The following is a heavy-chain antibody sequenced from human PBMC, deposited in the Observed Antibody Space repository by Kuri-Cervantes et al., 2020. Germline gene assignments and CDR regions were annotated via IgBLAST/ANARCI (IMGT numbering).Heavy chain of an antibody. Sequence: GESLKISCAASGFTFDDYGMSWVRQAPGKGLEWVSGLNWSGGSTAYADSVKGRFTISRDNAKNSLYLQMNSLRAEDTALYFCAKALGSGSYVYGMDVWGQGTTVTVSS. CDR3: AKALGSGSYVYGMDV. CDR2: LNWSGGST. J-gene: IGHJ6*02. D-gene: IGHD3-10*01. V-gene: IGHV3-20*04. CDR1: GFTFDDYG.